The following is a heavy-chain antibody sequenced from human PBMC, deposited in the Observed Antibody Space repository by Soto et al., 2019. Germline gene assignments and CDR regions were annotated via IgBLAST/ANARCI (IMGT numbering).Heavy chain of an antibody. Sequence: PGGSLRLSCAASGFTFSSYWMHWVRQAPGKGLVWVSRINSDGSSTSYADSVKGRFTISRDNAKNTLYLQMNSLRAGDTAVYYCARSPPYYYDSSGYDYWGQGTLVTVSS. CDR2: INSDGSST. V-gene: IGHV3-74*01. D-gene: IGHD3-22*01. CDR3: ARSPPYYYDSSGYDY. J-gene: IGHJ4*02. CDR1: GFTFSSYW.